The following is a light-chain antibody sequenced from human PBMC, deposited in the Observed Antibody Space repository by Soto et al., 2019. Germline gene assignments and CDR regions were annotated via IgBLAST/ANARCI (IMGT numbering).Light chain of an antibody. Sequence: SALTQRASVFGSPGQSITISCTGTSSDVGGYNFVSWYQQHPGKAPKLMIYEVSNRPSGVSNRFSGSKSGNTASLTISGLQPEDEADYYCSSYTTSSTVVFGTGTKVTV. V-gene: IGLV2-14*03. CDR2: EVS. CDR1: SSDVGGYNF. CDR3: SSYTTSSTVV. J-gene: IGLJ1*01.